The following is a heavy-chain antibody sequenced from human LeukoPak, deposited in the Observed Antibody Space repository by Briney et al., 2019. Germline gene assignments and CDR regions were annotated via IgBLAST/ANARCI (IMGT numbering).Heavy chain of an antibody. J-gene: IGHJ4*02. V-gene: IGHV4-59*12. CDR2: VYHTGTS. D-gene: IGHD2-8*01. Sequence: SETLSLTCSVSGASINDYYWTWIRQPPGKGLEWVGYVYHTGTSGYHPSLKSRVAMSLDTSKNQVSLELRSVTAADTAVYFCTRVVNGGHFDYWGQGTLVTVSS. CDR3: TRVVNGGHFDY. CDR1: GASINDYY.